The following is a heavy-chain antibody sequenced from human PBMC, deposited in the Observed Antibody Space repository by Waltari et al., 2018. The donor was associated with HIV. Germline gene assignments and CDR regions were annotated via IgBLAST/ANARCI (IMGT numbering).Heavy chain of an antibody. CDR1: GYTFTSYA. D-gene: IGHD6-13*01. V-gene: IGHV1-3*01. CDR3: ARGGVAAAGTY. J-gene: IGHJ4*02. CDR2: INAGNGNT. Sequence: QVQLVQSGAEVKKPGASVKVSCTASGYTFTSYAMHWVRQAPGQRLEWMGWINAGNGNTKYSQKFQGRVTITRDTSASTAYMELSSLRSEDTAVYYCARGGVAAAGTYWGQGTLVTVSS.